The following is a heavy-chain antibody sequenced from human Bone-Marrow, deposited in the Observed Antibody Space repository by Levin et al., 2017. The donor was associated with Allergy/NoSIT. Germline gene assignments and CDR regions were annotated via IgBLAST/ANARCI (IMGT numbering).Heavy chain of an antibody. Sequence: QSGGSLRLSCAASGFAFSNYWMHWVRQAPGKGLVWVSRINRGGTSTTYADSVKGRFTISRDNAKNTLYLQMNSLRAEDTAVYYCARDPFAYNFGSGSYLDYWGQGPLVSVSS. CDR1: GFAFSNYW. D-gene: IGHD3-10*01. V-gene: IGHV3-74*01. CDR3: ARDPFAYNFGSGSYLDY. CDR2: INRGGTST. J-gene: IGHJ4*02.